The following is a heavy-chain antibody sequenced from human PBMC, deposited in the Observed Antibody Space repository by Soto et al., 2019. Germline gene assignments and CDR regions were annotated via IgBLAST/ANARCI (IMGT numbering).Heavy chain of an antibody. CDR1: GFTFSSYG. Sequence: QVQLVESGGGVVQPGRSLRLSCAASGFTFSSYGMHWVRQAPGKGLEWVAVISYDGSNKYYADSVKGRFTISRANSKNKMYVQMNSLRAEDTAVYYCAKGWYKWNYVGYYGMDVWGQGTTVTVSS. V-gene: IGHV3-30*18. CDR2: ISYDGSNK. D-gene: IGHD1-7*01. J-gene: IGHJ6*02. CDR3: AKGWYKWNYVGYYGMDV.